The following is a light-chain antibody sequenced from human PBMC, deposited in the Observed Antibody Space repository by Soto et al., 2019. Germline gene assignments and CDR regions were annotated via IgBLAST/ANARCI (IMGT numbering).Light chain of an antibody. Sequence: DIQLTQSPSFLSASVGDTVTITCRASQGISRSLAWYQQKPGKAPKLLIYGASTLQSGVPSRFSGSGSGTEFTLTINSLQPEDFASYYCQQLTSYPITFGGGAKVEIK. V-gene: IGKV1-9*01. CDR2: GAS. CDR3: QQLTSYPIT. J-gene: IGKJ4*01. CDR1: QGISRS.